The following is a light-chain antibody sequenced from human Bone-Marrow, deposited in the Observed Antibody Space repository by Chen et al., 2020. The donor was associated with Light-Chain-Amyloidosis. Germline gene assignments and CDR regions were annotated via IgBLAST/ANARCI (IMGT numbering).Light chain of an antibody. CDR1: SSDIGGDNH. CDR2: EVT. Sequence: QSALTQPASVSGSPGQSITISCTGASSDIGGDNHVSWYQQHPDKAPKLMIYEVTNRPSWVPDRVSSTKSDNTATLTISGLQTEEEADYFCSSYTITDTLVFGSGTRVTVL. J-gene: IGLJ1*01. CDR3: SSYTITDTLV. V-gene: IGLV2-14*01.